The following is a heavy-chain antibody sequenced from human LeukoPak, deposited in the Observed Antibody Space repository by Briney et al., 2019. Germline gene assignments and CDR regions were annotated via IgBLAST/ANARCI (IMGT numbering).Heavy chain of an antibody. D-gene: IGHD3-16*02. CDR1: GFTFSSYS. CDR2: ISSSSSYI. V-gene: IGHV3-21*01. J-gene: IGHJ3*02. Sequence: GGSLRLSCAASGFTFSSYSMNWVRQAPGKGLEWVSSISSSSSYIYYADSVKGRFTISRDNAKNSLYLQMNSLRAEDTAVYYCARYRSPLRPYDAFDIWGQGTMATVSS. CDR3: ARYRSPLRPYDAFDI.